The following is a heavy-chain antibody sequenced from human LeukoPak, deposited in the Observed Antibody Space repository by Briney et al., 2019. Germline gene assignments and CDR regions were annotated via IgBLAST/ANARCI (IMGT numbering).Heavy chain of an antibody. CDR1: GGSITSDH. V-gene: IGHV4-59*01. CDR3: ARKNDFDI. Sequence: PSETLSLTCTVSGGSITSDHWNWIRQPPGKGLEWIRCIYYSGNTYYNPSLKSRVTISVDMSKNQFSLRLTSVTAADTAVYYCARKNDFDIWGQGTLVTVSS. J-gene: IGHJ3*02. CDR2: IYYSGNT. D-gene: IGHD2/OR15-2a*01.